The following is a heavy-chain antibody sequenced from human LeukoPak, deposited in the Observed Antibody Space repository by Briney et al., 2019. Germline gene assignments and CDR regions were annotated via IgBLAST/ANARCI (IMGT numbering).Heavy chain of an antibody. V-gene: IGHV4-39*01. CDR2: IYYSGST. CDR1: GGSISSSSYY. Sequence: SETLSLTCTVSGGSISSSSYYWGWIRQPPGKGLEWIGSIYYSGSTYYNPSLKSRVTISVDTSKNQFSLKLSSVTAADTAVYYCVTDFWSGYHPTPFDYWGQGTLVTVSS. J-gene: IGHJ4*02. D-gene: IGHD3-3*01. CDR3: VTDFWSGYHPTPFDY.